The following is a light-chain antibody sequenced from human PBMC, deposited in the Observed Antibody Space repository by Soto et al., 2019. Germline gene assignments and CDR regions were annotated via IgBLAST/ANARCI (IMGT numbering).Light chain of an antibody. CDR3: SSYTSSSTLAV. J-gene: IGLJ2*01. CDR1: SSDVGGYNY. Sequence: QSALTQPASVSGSPGQSITISCTGTSSDVGGYNYVSWYQQDPGKAPKLMIYDVNNRPSGVSNRFSGSKSGNTASLTISGLLAEDEAYYYCSSYTSSSTLAVFGGGTQLTVL. CDR2: DVN. V-gene: IGLV2-14*01.